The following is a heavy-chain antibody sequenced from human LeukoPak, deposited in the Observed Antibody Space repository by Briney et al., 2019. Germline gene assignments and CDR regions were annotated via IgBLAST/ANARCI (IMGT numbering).Heavy chain of an antibody. J-gene: IGHJ4*02. CDR1: GGSTSSYY. Sequence: SETLSLTCTVSGGSTSSYYWSWIRQPPGKGLEWIGYIYTSGSTNYNPSLKSRVTISVDTSKNQFSLRLRSVTAADTAVYYCARQIASAGTAGFDFWGQGALVTVSS. V-gene: IGHV4-4*09. D-gene: IGHD6-13*01. CDR3: ARQIASAGTAGFDF. CDR2: IYTSGST.